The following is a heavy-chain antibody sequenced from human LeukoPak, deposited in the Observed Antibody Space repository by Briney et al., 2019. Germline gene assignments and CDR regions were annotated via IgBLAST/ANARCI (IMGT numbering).Heavy chain of an antibody. V-gene: IGHV3-21*01. Sequence: GGSLRLSCAASGFTFSRYSMNWVRQAPGKGLEWVSSISISSNYIYYTDSVKGRFTISRDNAKNSLYLQMNSLRAEDTAVYYCARGSRFGVVERDAFDIWGQGTMVSVSS. D-gene: IGHD3-3*01. CDR2: ISISSNYI. J-gene: IGHJ3*02. CDR1: GFTFSRYS. CDR3: ARGSRFGVVERDAFDI.